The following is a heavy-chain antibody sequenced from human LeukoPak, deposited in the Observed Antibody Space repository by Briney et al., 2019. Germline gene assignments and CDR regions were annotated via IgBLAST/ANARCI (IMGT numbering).Heavy chain of an antibody. V-gene: IGHV4-39*07. CDR1: GGSISSSSYY. J-gene: IGHJ4*02. Sequence: SETLSLTCTVSGGSISSSSYYWGWIRQPPGKGLEWIGEINHSGSTNYNPSLKSRVTISVDTSKNQFSLKLSSVTAADTAVYYCARGRRYCSSTSCPNRAGFDYWGQGTLVTVSS. D-gene: IGHD2-2*01. CDR3: ARGRRYCSSTSCPNRAGFDY. CDR2: INHSGST.